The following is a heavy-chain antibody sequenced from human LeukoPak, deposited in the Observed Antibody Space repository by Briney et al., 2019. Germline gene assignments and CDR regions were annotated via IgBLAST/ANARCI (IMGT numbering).Heavy chain of an antibody. V-gene: IGHV1-2*02. Sequence: ASVKVSCKASGYTFTGYYMHWVRQAPGQGLEWMGWINPNSGGTNYAQKFQGRVTMTRDTSIGTAYMELSRLRSDDTAVYYCARARYDSSGYYGYWGQGTLVTVSS. J-gene: IGHJ4*02. CDR3: ARARYDSSGYYGY. D-gene: IGHD3-22*01. CDR2: INPNSGGT. CDR1: GYTFTGYY.